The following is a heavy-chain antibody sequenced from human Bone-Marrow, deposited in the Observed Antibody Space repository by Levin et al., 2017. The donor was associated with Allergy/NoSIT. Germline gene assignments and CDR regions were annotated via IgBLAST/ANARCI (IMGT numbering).Heavy chain of an antibody. J-gene: IGHJ4*02. V-gene: IGHV3-7*04. CDR3: ARSRAVGFIVDY. D-gene: IGHD1-26*01. Sequence: GESLKISCAASGFTFSSYWMSWVRQAPGKGLEWVANIKQDGSEKYYVDSVKGRFTISRDNAKNSLYLQMNSLRAEDTAVYYCARSRAVGFIVDYWGQGTLVTVSS. CDR2: IKQDGSEK. CDR1: GFTFSSYW.